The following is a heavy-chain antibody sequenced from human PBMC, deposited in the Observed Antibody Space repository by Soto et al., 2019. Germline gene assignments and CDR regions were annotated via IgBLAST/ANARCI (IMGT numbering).Heavy chain of an antibody. Sequence: EVRLLESGGGLVQPGGSLRLACAASGFTFSNYGMSWVRQAPGKGLEWVSAISGSGGDTYYADSVKGRFTISRDNSKNTLFLQMISLRAEDTAVYYCAKRGDKGYYFDYWGQGTLVTVSS. D-gene: IGHD2-21*02. J-gene: IGHJ4*02. CDR2: ISGSGGDT. CDR1: GFTFSNYG. CDR3: AKRGDKGYYFDY. V-gene: IGHV3-23*01.